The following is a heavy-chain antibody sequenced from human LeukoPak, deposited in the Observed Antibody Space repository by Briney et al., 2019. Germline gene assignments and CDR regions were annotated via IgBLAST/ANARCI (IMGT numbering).Heavy chain of an antibody. V-gene: IGHV3-30*03. J-gene: IGHJ6*03. CDR2: ISYDGSNK. CDR1: GFTFSSYG. CDR3: ARGGSGSSPLMRGYYYYYYMDV. Sequence: GGTLRLSCAASGFTFSSYGMRWVRQAPGKGLEWVAVISYDGSNKYYADSVKGRFTIPRDNSKNSLYLQMNSLRAEDTAVYYCARGGSGSSPLMRGYYYYYYMDVWGKGTTVTISS. D-gene: IGHD3-10*01.